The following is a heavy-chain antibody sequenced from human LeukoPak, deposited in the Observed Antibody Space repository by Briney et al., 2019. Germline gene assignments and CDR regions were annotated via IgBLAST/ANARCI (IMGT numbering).Heavy chain of an antibody. CDR2: ISAYSYNT. J-gene: IGHJ6*03. CDR1: GYTFSSYG. V-gene: IGHV1-18*01. D-gene: IGHD3-22*01. CDR3: ARLIVVVITTEVLDYYMDV. Sequence: ASVKVSCKASGYTFSSYGIIWVRQAPGQGLEWMGWISAYSYNTNYAQKLQGRVTMTTDTSTSTAYMELRSLRSDDTAVYYCARLIVVVITTEVLDYYMDVWGKGTTVTVSS.